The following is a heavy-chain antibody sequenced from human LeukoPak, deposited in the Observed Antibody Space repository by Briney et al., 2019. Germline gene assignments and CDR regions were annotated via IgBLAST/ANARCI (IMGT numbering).Heavy chain of an antibody. CDR3: AKSLQYSSSPSDY. CDR2: ISSGGGST. CDR1: GFTFAGYA. J-gene: IGHJ4*02. D-gene: IGHD6-6*01. Sequence: GGSLRLSCAASGFTFAGYAMSWVRQAPGKGLEWASAISSGGGSTYYADSVKGRFTTSRHNSKNTLYLQMNSLRAEDSAVYYCAKSLQYSSSPSDYWGQGTLVSVSS. V-gene: IGHV3-23*01.